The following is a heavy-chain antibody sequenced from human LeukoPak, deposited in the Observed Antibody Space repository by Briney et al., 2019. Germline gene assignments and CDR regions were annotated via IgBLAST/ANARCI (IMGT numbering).Heavy chain of an antibody. CDR2: IYTSGTT. D-gene: IGHD5/OR15-5a*01. Sequence: KSSEALSLTCTASGGSISSGSYYWSWIRQPAGKGLEWIGRIYTSGTTNYNPSLKSRVTISVDTSKNQFSLRLSSVTAADTAVYYCARQTPTGEYSLYRARFDYWGQGTLVTVSS. CDR3: ARQTPTGEYSLYRARFDY. V-gene: IGHV4-61*02. J-gene: IGHJ4*02. CDR1: GGSISSGSYY.